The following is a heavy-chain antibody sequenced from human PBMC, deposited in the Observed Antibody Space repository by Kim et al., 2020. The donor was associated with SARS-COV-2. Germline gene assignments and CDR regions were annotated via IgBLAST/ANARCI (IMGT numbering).Heavy chain of an antibody. CDR3: ASGAVTTDFDY. Sequence: SSAQKCRGRVPMTRDTSTSPVYMELSSLRSEDTAVYYCASGAVTTDFDYWGQGTLVTVSS. J-gene: IGHJ4*02. V-gene: IGHV1-46*01. D-gene: IGHD4-17*01.